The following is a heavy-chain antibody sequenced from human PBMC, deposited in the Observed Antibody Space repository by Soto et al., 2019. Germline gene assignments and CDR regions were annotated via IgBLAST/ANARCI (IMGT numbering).Heavy chain of an antibody. D-gene: IGHD3-22*01. Sequence: EVQLVESGAGLVKPGGSLRLSCAASGFTFSSYSMNWVRQAPGKGLEWVSAISSSSCYIYYADSVKGRFTISRDNAKNSLYLLMNSLRAEDTAVYYCSRVATYYYDSSGYGQTSFDYWGQGTLVTVCS. CDR1: GFTFSSYS. CDR3: SRVATYYYDSSGYGQTSFDY. V-gene: IGHV3-21*01. J-gene: IGHJ4*02. CDR2: ISSSSCYI.